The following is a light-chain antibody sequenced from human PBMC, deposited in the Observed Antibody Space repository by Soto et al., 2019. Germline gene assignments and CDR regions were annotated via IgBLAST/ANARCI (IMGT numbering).Light chain of an antibody. V-gene: IGKV3-11*01. CDR1: QSVRGN. Sequence: EIVLSQSPGTLSLSPFQRATLSCMSSQSVRGNNLACYQQKPGQSPRLLIYDASNSATGIPARFSGSGSGTDFTLSISSLEPEDFAVYYCQQRSTWPLTFGGGTKVDIK. CDR2: DAS. J-gene: IGKJ4*01. CDR3: QQRSTWPLT.